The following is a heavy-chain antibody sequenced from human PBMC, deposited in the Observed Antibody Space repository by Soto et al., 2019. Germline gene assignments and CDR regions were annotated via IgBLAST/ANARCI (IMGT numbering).Heavy chain of an antibody. J-gene: IGHJ4*02. CDR2: IYYSGST. D-gene: IGHD6-6*01. CDR1: GGSISSSSYY. V-gene: IGHV4-39*01. CDR3: ARLYSSSGNDY. Sequence: SETLSLTCTVSGGSISSSSYYWGWIRQPPGKGLEWIGSIYYSGSTYYNPSLKSRVTISVDTSKNQFSLKLSSVTAADTAVYYCARLYSSSGNDYWGQGTLVTVS.